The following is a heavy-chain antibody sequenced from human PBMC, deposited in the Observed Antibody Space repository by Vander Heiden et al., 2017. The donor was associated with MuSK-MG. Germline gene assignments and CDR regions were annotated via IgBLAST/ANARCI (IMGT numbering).Heavy chain of an antibody. CDR1: GGSISSRRSY. V-gene: IGHV4-39*01. Sequence: QLQLQESGPGLAKPAETLALTCTVSGGSISSRRSYWGWLRQPPGKGLEWVGSVYFSGSTYYSPSLKSRLAISMDTSKNQLSLKLNSVTAADTAVYYCAKHGVRGYDFWDAFDMWGQGTMVTVSS. D-gene: IGHD3-3*01. CDR2: VYFSGST. CDR3: AKHGVRGYDFWDAFDM. J-gene: IGHJ3*02.